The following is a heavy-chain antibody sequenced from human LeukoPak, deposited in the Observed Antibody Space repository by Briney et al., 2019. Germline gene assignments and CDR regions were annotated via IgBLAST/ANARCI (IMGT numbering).Heavy chain of an antibody. CDR2: INHSGST. D-gene: IGHD2-2*01. J-gene: IGHJ5*02. CDR1: GGSFSGYY. Sequence: SETLSLTCAVYGGSFSGYYWSWIRQPPGKGLGWIGEINHSGSTNYNPSLKSRVTISVDTSKNQFSLKLSSVTAADTAVYYCARGYCSSTSCRGADPWGQGTLVTVSS. V-gene: IGHV4-34*01. CDR3: ARGYCSSTSCRGADP.